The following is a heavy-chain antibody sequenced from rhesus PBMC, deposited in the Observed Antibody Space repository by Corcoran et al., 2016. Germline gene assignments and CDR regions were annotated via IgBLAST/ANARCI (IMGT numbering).Heavy chain of an antibody. CDR2: ISGSGGRP. CDR3: ARGPPGPYANSLDV. J-gene: IGHJ5-2*02. D-gene: IGHD2-2*01. CDR1: GGSISSNW. V-gene: IGHV4-173*01. Sequence: QLQLQESGPGLVKPSETLSLTCAVSGGSISSNWWSWIRQPPGKGLEWIGRISGSGGRPSYNPPLKSRVTSSTHPSKIHLSLKLISVTAADTAVYYCARGPPGPYANSLDVWGRGVLVPVSS.